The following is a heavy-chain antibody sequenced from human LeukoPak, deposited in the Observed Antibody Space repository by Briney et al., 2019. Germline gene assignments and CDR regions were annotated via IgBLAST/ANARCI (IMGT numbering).Heavy chain of an antibody. J-gene: IGHJ4*02. V-gene: IGHV5-51*01. CDR3: AMLSVEETRRYYFDY. Sequence: HGESLKISCKGSGYSFTSYWIGWVRQMPGKGLEWMGIIYPGDADTRYSPSFQGQVTISADKSISPAYLQWSSLKATDTAMYYWAMLSVEETRRYYFDYWGQGTLVTVSS. CDR1: GYSFTSYW. CDR2: IYPGDADT. D-gene: IGHD2-2*01.